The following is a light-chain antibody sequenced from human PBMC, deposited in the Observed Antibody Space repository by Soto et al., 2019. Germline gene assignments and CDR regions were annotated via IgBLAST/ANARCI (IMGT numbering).Light chain of an antibody. V-gene: IGLV2-14*01. CDR1: SDDNINYNF. CDR2: EVS. J-gene: IGLJ1*01. Sequence: QSVLTQPASVSGSPGQSITISCTGTSDDNINYNFVSWYQLHPGKAPTLMIYEVSNRPSGASGRFSGSKSGNTASLTISGLRAEDEGDYYCSTSTTTNTLFVFGTGTKVTVL. CDR3: STSTTTNTLFV.